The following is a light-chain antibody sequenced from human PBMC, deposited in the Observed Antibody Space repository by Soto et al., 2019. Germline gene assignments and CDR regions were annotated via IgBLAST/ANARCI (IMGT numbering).Light chain of an antibody. J-gene: IGKJ5*01. Sequence: EIVMTQSPATLSVSPGERATLSCRASQSVRSNFAWYQQKPGQAPRLLIYGASTRATGIPARFSGSGSGTEFTLTISSLQSEDSAVYYCQQYNNWPAITFGQGTRMAIK. CDR1: QSVRSN. CDR2: GAS. CDR3: QQYNNWPAIT. V-gene: IGKV3D-15*01.